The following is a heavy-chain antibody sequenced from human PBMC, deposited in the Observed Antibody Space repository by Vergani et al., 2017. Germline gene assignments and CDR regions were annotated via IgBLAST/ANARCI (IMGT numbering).Heavy chain of an antibody. Sequence: EVQLLESGGGLVQPGGSLRLSCAASGFTFSSYAMSWVRQAPGKGLEWVSAISGSGGSTYYADSVKGRFTISRDNSKNTLYLQMNSLRAGDTAVYYCARESINGDYFDYWGQGTLVTVSS. CDR1: GFTFSSYA. CDR2: ISGSGGST. V-gene: IGHV3-23*01. J-gene: IGHJ4*02. CDR3: ARESINGDYFDY. D-gene: IGHD2-8*01.